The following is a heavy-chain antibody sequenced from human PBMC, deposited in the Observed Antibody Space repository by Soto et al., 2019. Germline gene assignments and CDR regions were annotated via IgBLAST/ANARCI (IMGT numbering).Heavy chain of an antibody. CDR1: GYTFTGYY. V-gene: IGHV1-2*04. CDR3: ARDSSSGWYNWFDP. J-gene: IGHJ5*02. D-gene: IGHD6-19*01. CDR2: INPNSGGT. Sequence: ASVKVSCKASGYTFTGYYMHWVRQAPGQGLEWMGWINPNSGGTNYAQKFQGWVTMTRDTSISTAYMELSRLRSDDTAVYYCARDSSSGWYNWFDPWGQGTLVTVSS.